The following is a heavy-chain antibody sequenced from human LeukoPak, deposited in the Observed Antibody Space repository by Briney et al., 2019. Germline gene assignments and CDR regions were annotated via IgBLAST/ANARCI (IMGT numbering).Heavy chain of an antibody. CDR2: IKSKTDGGTT. D-gene: IGHD1-7*01. CDR3: AKDLIAGINWNSNWFDP. J-gene: IGHJ5*02. V-gene: IGHV3-15*01. CDR1: GFTFSNAW. Sequence: GGSLRLSCAASGFTFSNAWMSWVRQAPGKGLEWVGRIKSKTDGGTTDYAAPVKGRFTISRDDSKNTLYLQMNSLRAEDTAVYYCAKDLIAGINWNSNWFDPWGQGTLVTVSS.